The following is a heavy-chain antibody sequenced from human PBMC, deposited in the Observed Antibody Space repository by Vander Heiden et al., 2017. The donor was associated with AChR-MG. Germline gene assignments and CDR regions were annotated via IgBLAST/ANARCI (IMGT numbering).Heavy chain of an antibody. CDR2: ISSTSNTI. Sequence: EVQLVESGGGLVQPGGSLRLSCAASGFTFSTYSMNWVRQAPGKGLEWVSYISSTSNTIYYADSVKGRFTISRDNAKNSLYLQMNSLRADDTAVYYCARERSFNGNWFDPWGQGTLVTVSS. CDR1: GFTFSTYS. CDR3: ARERSFNGNWFDP. V-gene: IGHV3-48*01. J-gene: IGHJ5*02. D-gene: IGHD4-17*01.